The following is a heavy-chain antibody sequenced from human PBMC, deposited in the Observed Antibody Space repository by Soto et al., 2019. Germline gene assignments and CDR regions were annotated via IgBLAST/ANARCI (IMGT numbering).Heavy chain of an antibody. CDR2: INAGNGNT. J-gene: IGHJ4*02. D-gene: IGHD2-21*02. Sequence: ASMKVSCKASGYTFTSYAMHWVRQAPGQRLEWMGWINAGNGNTKYSQKFQGRVTITRDTSASTAYMELSSLRSEDTAVYYCARSIVVVTALDYWGQGTLVTVSS. CDR3: ARSIVVVTALDY. V-gene: IGHV1-3*01. CDR1: GYTFTSYA.